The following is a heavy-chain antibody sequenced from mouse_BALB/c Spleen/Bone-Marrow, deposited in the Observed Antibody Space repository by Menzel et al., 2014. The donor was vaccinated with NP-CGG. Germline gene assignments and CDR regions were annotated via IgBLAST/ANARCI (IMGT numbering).Heavy chain of an antibody. D-gene: IGHD6-1*01. CDR3: AARLSHLAMDY. V-gene: IGHV1S81*02. CDR1: GYTFTNYW. J-gene: IGHJ4*01. Sequence: VQLQQSGAELVKPGASLKLSCKASGYTFTNYWIHWVKQRPGQGLEWIEEINPSNGRTNYNEKFKTKATLTVDKSSSTAYMQLSSLTSEDSAVNYCAARLSHLAMDYWGQGTSVTVSS. CDR2: INPSNGRT.